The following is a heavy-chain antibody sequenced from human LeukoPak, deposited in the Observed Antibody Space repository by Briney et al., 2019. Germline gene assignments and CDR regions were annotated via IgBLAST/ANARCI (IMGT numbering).Heavy chain of an antibody. J-gene: IGHJ5*02. V-gene: IGHV3-66*01. CDR1: GFTVSSNY. CDR2: IYSGGST. Sequence: SGGSLRLSCAASGFTVSSNYMNWVRQAPGKGLEWVSVIYSGGSTDYADSVKGRFTISRDNSKNTLYLQMNSLRAEDTAVYYCARDRHDSSDLNWFDPWGQGTLVTVSS. D-gene: IGHD3-22*01. CDR3: ARDRHDSSDLNWFDP.